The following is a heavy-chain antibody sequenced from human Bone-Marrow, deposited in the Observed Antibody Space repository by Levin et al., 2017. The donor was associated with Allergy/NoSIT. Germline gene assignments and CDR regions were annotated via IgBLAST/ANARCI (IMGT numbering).Heavy chain of an antibody. J-gene: IGHJ3*02. CDR1: GFTFSSYA. CDR2: ISYDGSNK. CDR3: ARARRDGYKGAFDI. V-gene: IGHV3-30-3*01. D-gene: IGHD5-24*01. Sequence: GESLKISCAASGFTFSSYAMHWVRQAPGKGLEWVAVISYDGSNKYYADSVKGRFTISRDNSKNTLYLQMNSLRAEDTAVYYCARARRDGYKGAFDIWGQGTMVTVSS.